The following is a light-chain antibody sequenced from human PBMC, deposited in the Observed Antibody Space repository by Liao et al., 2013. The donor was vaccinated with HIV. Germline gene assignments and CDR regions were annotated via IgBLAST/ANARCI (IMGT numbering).Light chain of an antibody. CDR1: NIGSKS. Sequence: SYELTQPPSVSVAPGETARITCGGDNIGSKSVHWYQHKPGQAPVLVIYYDNDRPSGIPERFSGSNSGNTATLTISGTQAMDEADYYCQAWDSSTVIFGGGTKLTVL. V-gene: IGLV3-21*01. J-gene: IGLJ2*01. CDR2: YDN. CDR3: QAWDSSTVI.